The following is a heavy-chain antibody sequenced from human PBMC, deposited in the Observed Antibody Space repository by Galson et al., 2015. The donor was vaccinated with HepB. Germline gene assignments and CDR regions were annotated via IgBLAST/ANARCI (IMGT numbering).Heavy chain of an antibody. CDR3: ARDYSRTGSDNWFDP. Sequence: TLSLTCTVSGGSISSYYWSWIRQPPGKGLEWIGYIYYSGSTNYNPSLKSRVTISVDTSKNQFSLKLSSVTAADTAVYYCARDYSRTGSDNWFDPWGQGTLVTVSS. D-gene: IGHD3/OR15-3a*01. J-gene: IGHJ5*02. V-gene: IGHV4-59*01. CDR2: IYYSGST. CDR1: GGSISSYY.